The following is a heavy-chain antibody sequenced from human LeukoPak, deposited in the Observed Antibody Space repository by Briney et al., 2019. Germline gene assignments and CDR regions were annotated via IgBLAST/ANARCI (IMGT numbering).Heavy chain of an antibody. V-gene: IGHV1-2*02. J-gene: IGHJ6*03. CDR2: INPNSGGT. CDR3: ARDQRGYNWNDALYYYYMDV. Sequence: ASVKVSCKASGYTFTGYYMHWVRQAPGQGLEWMGWINPNSGGTNYAQKFQGRVTMTRDTSISTAYMELSRLRSDDTAVYYCARDQRGYNWNDALYYYYMDVWGKGTTVTTSS. D-gene: IGHD1-1*01. CDR1: GYTFTGYY.